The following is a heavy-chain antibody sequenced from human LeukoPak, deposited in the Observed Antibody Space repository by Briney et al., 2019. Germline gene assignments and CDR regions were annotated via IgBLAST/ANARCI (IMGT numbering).Heavy chain of an antibody. Sequence: PGGSLRLSCAASGFTFSSYSMNWVRQAPGKGLEWVSSIDTSSRYIYYGDSVKGRFTISRDNAKNSLYLQMNSLRAEDTAVYYCVKDKGYIGEDAFDIWGQGTMVTVSS. V-gene: IGHV3-21*01. J-gene: IGHJ3*02. D-gene: IGHD3-10*01. CDR3: VKDKGYIGEDAFDI. CDR1: GFTFSSYS. CDR2: IDTSSRYI.